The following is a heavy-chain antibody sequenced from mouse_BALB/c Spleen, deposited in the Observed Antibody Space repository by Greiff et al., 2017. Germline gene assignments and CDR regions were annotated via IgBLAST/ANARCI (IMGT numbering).Heavy chain of an antibody. Sequence: QGQLQQSGPGLVAPSQSLSITCTVSGFSLTSYGVHWVRQPPGKGLEWLGVIWAGGSTNYNSALMSRLSISKDNSKSQVFLKMNSLQTDDTAMYYCARDDTTVVATKGFAYWGQGTLVTVSA. CDR2: IWAGGST. J-gene: IGHJ3*01. CDR3: ARDDTTVVATKGFAY. CDR1: GFSLTSYG. D-gene: IGHD1-1*01. V-gene: IGHV2-9*02.